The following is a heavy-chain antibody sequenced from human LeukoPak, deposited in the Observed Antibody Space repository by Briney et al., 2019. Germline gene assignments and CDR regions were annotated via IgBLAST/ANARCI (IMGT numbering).Heavy chain of an antibody. CDR1: GYTFTGYY. V-gene: IGHV1-2*02. D-gene: IGHD2-21*01. CDR3: ARFRYWVTPFDY. J-gene: IGHJ4*02. CDR2: INPNSGGT. Sequence: ASVKVSCKASGYTFTGYYMHWVRQAPGQGLEWMGWINPNSGGTNYAQKFQGRVTMTRDTSISTAYMELSRLRSDDTAVYYCARFRYWVTPFDYWGQGTLVTVSS.